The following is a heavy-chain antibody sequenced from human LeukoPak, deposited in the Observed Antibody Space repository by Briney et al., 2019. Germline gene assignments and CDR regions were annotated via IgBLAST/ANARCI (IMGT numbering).Heavy chain of an antibody. D-gene: IGHD6-19*01. CDR2: IKQDGSEK. CDR3: ARDYSSGWYVTPYYYYYGMDV. J-gene: IGHJ6*02. CDR1: GFTFSSYW. Sequence: GGSLRLSCAASGFTFSSYWMSWVRQAPGKGLEWVANIKQDGSEKYYVGSVKGRFTISRDNAKNSLYLQMNSLRAEDTAVYYCARDYSSGWYVTPYYYYYGMDVWGQGTTVTVSS. V-gene: IGHV3-7*01.